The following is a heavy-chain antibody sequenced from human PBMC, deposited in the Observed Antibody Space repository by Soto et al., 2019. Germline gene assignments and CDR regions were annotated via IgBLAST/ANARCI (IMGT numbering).Heavy chain of an antibody. CDR1: GASITGSSY. J-gene: IGHJ4*02. V-gene: IGHV4-4*07. CDR2: FSLSGTT. CDR3: ARGMTPPGAPAWYYFDS. Sequence: PSETLSLTCTVSGASITGSSYWSRIRQPAGKGLEWIGRFSLSGTTSYNPSLRSRVTMSADVSKNQFSLRLTSVTAADTALYYCARGMTPPGAPAWYYFDSWGQGTLVTVSS. D-gene: IGHD2-8*02.